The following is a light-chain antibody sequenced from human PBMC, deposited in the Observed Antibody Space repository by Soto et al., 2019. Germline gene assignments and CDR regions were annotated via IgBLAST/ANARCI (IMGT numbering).Light chain of an antibody. V-gene: IGLV1-40*01. CDR1: SSNIGAGYA. CDR3: QSYDNSHDWDVV. Sequence: QLVLTQPPSVSGAPGQRVTISCTGSSSNIGAGYAVHWYQQLPGTAPKLLISDNNNRPSGVPDRFSGSKSGTSASLAITGLHAEDEADYYCQSYDNSHDWDVVFGGGTKLTVL. J-gene: IGLJ2*01. CDR2: DNN.